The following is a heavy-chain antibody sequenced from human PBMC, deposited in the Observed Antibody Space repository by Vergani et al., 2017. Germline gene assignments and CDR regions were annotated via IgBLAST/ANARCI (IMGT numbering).Heavy chain of an antibody. CDR3: ARVLRGGVIAPFVGGMDV. J-gene: IGHJ6*02. V-gene: IGHV4-34*01. CDR1: GGSFSGYY. Sequence: QVQLQQWGAGLLKPSETLSLTCAVYGGSFSGYYWSWIRQPPGKGLEWIGEINHSGSTNYNPSLKSRVTISVETSKNQFSLKLSSVTAADTAVYYCARVLRGGVIAPFVGGMDVWGQGTTVTVSS. CDR2: INHSGST. D-gene: IGHD3-16*02.